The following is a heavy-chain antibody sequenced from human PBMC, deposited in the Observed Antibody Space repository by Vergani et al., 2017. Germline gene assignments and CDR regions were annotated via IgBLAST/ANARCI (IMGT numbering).Heavy chain of an antibody. CDR1: GGSISSSSYY. J-gene: IGHJ4*02. CDR2: IYYSGST. V-gene: IGHV4-39*07. D-gene: IGHD1/OR15-1a*01. Sequence: QLQLQESGPGLVKPSETLSLTCTVSGGSISSSSYYWGWIRQPPGKGLEWIGSIYYSGSTYYNPSLKSRVTISVDTSKNQFSLKLSSVTAADTAVYYCARTKDRSFGGTTYSDYWGQGTLVTVSS. CDR3: ARTKDRSFGGTTYSDY.